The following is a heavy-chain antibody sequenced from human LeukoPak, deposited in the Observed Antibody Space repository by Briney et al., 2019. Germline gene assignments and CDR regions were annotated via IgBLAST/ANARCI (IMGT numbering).Heavy chain of an antibody. V-gene: IGHV7-4-1*02. CDR2: VNTNTGNP. D-gene: IGHD3-22*01. Sequence: ASVTVSCKASGYAFTTYSMHWVRQAPGQGLEYMGWVNTNTGNPTYAQGFTGRFVFSSDSSVSTAYLQITSLKADDSAIYFCASCNDSSGYFAYWGQGTLVTVSS. CDR1: GYAFTTYS. J-gene: IGHJ4*02. CDR3: ASCNDSSGYFAY.